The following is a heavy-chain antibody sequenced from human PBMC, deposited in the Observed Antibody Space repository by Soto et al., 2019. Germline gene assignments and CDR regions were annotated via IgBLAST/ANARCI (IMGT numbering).Heavy chain of an antibody. D-gene: IGHD3-10*01. V-gene: IGHV1-18*01. CDR3: ARDSEWFGASRSGMDV. J-gene: IGHJ6*02. Sequence: QVQLVQSGAEVKKPGASVKVSCKASGYTFTSYGISWVRQAPGQGLEWMGWISAYNGITNYAQKLQGRVTMTADTSTSTAYMELRSLTSDDTAVYYCARDSEWFGASRSGMDVWGQGTTVTVSS. CDR1: GYTFTSYG. CDR2: ISAYNGIT.